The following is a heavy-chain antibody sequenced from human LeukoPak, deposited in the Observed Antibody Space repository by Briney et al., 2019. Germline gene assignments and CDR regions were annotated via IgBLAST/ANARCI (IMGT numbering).Heavy chain of an antibody. Sequence: SETLSLTCIVSGGPISSSNSYWDWIRQPPGRGLEWIGDISHSGTINYNPSLRTRVTISADTSKNQFSLKLNSVTAADTAVYYCATHVRGGNGLDPWGQGTLVTVSS. CDR1: GGPISSSNSY. CDR3: ATHVRGGNGLDP. V-gene: IGHV4-39*01. D-gene: IGHD4-23*01. J-gene: IGHJ5*02. CDR2: ISHSGTI.